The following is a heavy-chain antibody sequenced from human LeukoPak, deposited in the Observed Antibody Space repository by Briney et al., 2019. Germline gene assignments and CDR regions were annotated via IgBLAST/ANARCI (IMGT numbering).Heavy chain of an antibody. J-gene: IGHJ6*02. CDR3: ARDDKVVTAINYYYGMDV. CDR1: GGTFTSYA. Sequence: GASVKVSCKAAGGTFTSYAISWVGQAPGQGREWMGGIIPIFDRANYVQKSQGRATTTAAKSTSTAYTELSSLRSEDTAVYYCARDDKVVTAINYYYGMDVWGQGTTVTASS. CDR2: IIPIFDRA. D-gene: IGHD2-21*02. V-gene: IGHV1-69*06.